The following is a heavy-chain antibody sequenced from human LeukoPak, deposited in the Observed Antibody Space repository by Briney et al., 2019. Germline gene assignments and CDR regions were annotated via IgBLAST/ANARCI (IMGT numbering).Heavy chain of an antibody. CDR1: GGSISSYY. V-gene: IGHV4-59*08. D-gene: IGHD3-3*01. J-gene: IGHJ5*02. CDR2: IYYSGST. CDR3: ARDVLRFLEWFHNWFDP. Sequence: SETLSLTCTVSGGSISSYYWSWIRQPPGKGLEWIGYIYYSGSTNYNPSLKSRVTISVDTSKNQFSLKLSSVAAADTAVYYCARDVLRFLEWFHNWFDPWGQGTLVTVSS.